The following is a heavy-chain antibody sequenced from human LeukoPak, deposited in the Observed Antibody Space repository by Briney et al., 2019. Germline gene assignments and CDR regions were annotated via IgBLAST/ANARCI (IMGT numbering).Heavy chain of an antibody. Sequence: GGSLRLSCAASGFTFSSYSMNWVRQAPGKGLEWVSYISSSSSTIYYADSVKGRFTISRDNAKNSLYLQMNSLRAEDTAVYCCAREGYIAVAGNAFDIWGQGTMVTVSS. CDR1: GFTFSSYS. D-gene: IGHD6-19*01. CDR2: ISSSSSTI. V-gene: IGHV3-48*01. J-gene: IGHJ3*02. CDR3: AREGYIAVAGNAFDI.